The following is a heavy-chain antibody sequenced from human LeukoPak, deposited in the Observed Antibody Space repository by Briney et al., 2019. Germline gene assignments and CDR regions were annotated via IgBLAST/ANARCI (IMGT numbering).Heavy chain of an antibody. V-gene: IGHV1-18*01. CDR1: GYTFTSLG. CDR3: ARDCDRSGYYCY. CDR2: ISGDTGNT. J-gene: IGHJ4*02. Sequence: ASVKVSCKASGYTFTSLGISWVRHAPGQGLEWMGWISGDTGNTHYAQKLQGRVTLTTDTSTSTAYMELRSLRSDDTAVYYCARDCDRSGYYCYWGQGTQVTVSS. D-gene: IGHD3-22*01.